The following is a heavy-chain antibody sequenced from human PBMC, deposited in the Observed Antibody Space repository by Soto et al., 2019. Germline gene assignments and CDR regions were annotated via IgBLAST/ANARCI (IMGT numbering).Heavy chain of an antibody. V-gene: IGHV3-30*18. J-gene: IGHJ3*02. CDR1: GFTFSSYG. CDR2: ISYDGSNK. Sequence: QVQLVESGGGVVQPGRSLRLSCAASGFTFSSYGMHWVRQAPGKGLEWVAVISYDGSNKYYADSVKCRFTISRDNSKNTLCLQMNSLGAEDTAVYYCGKAKGYCSRTSCPEGAFDIWGQGTMVTVSS. CDR3: GKAKGYCSRTSCPEGAFDI. D-gene: IGHD2-2*01.